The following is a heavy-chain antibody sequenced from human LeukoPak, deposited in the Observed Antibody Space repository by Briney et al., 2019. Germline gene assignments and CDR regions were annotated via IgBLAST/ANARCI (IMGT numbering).Heavy chain of an antibody. J-gene: IGHJ4*02. CDR2: ISYDGSNK. D-gene: IGHD6-13*01. CDR1: GFTFSSYG. Sequence: GGSLRLSCAASGFTFSSYGMHWVRQAPGKGLEWVAVISYDGSNKYYADSVKGRFTISRDNAKNSLYLQMNSLRVEDTAVYYCARKAGIAGAVFDYWGQGTLVTVSS. CDR3: ARKAGIAGAVFDY. V-gene: IGHV3-30*03.